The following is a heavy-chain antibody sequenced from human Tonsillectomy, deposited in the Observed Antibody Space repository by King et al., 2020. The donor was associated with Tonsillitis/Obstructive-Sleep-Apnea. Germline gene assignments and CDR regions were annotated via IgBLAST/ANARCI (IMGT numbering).Heavy chain of an antibody. V-gene: IGHV3-33*01. CDR1: GFTFRSYG. CDR3: ARDYSAHFDY. Sequence: VQLVESGGGVVQPGRSLRLSCAASGFTFRSYGMHWVRQAPGKGLEWVAVIWYYGSNKYFAESVKGRFIISSYNSKNTLYLQMNSLRAEDTAVYYCARDYSAHFDYWGQGTLVTVSS. CDR2: IWYYGSNK. D-gene: IGHD2-15*01. J-gene: IGHJ4*02.